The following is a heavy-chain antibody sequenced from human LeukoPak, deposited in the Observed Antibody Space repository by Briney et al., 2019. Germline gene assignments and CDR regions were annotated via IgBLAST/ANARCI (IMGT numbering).Heavy chain of an antibody. V-gene: IGHV4-31*11. Sequence: SETLSLTCAVSGGSVSSGGYYWSWIRPHPGKGLEWIGYIYYSGSTYYNPSLASRISISVDTSENQFSLKLSSVTAADTAVYYCARSRWSAYCGGDCYTVYFDYWGQGALVTVSS. D-gene: IGHD2-21*02. CDR3: ARSRWSAYCGGDCYTVYFDY. J-gene: IGHJ4*02. CDR2: IYYSGST. CDR1: GGSVSSGGYY.